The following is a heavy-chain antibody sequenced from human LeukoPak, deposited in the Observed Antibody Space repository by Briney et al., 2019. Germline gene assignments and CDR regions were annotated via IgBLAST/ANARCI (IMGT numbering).Heavy chain of an antibody. CDR2: FFLKGST. V-gene: IGHV4-38-2*02. D-gene: IGHD3-9*01. J-gene: IGHJ4*02. CDR3: ARVTGYMVEDFFDY. CDR1: GYSITSAYY. Sequence: SETLSLTCTVSGYSITSAYYWGWIRKPPGKGLEWLGSFFLKGSTYYNPSLKSRVTISVDTSKNQFSLKLRYVTAADTAVYYCARVTGYMVEDFFDYWGQGTLVTVSS.